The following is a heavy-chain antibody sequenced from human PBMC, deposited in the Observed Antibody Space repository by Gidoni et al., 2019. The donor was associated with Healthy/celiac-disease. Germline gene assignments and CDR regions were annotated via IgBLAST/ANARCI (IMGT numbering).Heavy chain of an antibody. V-gene: IGHV3-30*18. CDR2: IAYDGSNK. CDR1: GFTFSSYG. CDR3: AKEGTILGGYSSGWFLAASYDY. D-gene: IGHD6-19*01. J-gene: IGHJ4*02. Sequence: QVQLVESGGGVVQPGRSLSLSCAASGFTFSSYGIHWVRQAPGKGLEWVAVIAYDGSNKYYADSVKGRFTISRDNSKNTLYLQMNSLRAEDTAVYYCAKEGTILGGYSSGWFLAASYDYWGQGTLVTVSS.